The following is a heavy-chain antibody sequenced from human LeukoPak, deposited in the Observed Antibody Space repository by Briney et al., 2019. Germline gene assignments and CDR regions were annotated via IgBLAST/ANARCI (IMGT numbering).Heavy chain of an antibody. CDR1: GDSISSSYW. V-gene: IGHV4-4*02. Sequence: SETLSLTCAVSGDSISSSYWWSWVRQPPGKGLEWIGEISHSGSTNYNPSLKSRVTMSVDKSKNQFSLKLNSMTAADTAMYYCARTAPKTLPAFDIWGQGTMVTVSS. J-gene: IGHJ3*02. CDR3: ARTAPKTLPAFDI. CDR2: ISHSGST.